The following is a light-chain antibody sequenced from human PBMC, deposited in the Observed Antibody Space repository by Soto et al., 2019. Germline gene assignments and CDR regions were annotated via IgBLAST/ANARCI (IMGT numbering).Light chain of an antibody. Sequence: QSVLTQPPSVSGAPGQRVTISCTGSSSNIGAGYDVHWYQQLPGTAPKLLIYGNSNRPSGVPDRFSGSKSGISASLAITGLQAEDEADYYCQSYDSSRYVFGTGTKLTVL. CDR2: GNS. CDR3: QSYDSSRYV. V-gene: IGLV1-40*01. CDR1: SSNIGAGYD. J-gene: IGLJ1*01.